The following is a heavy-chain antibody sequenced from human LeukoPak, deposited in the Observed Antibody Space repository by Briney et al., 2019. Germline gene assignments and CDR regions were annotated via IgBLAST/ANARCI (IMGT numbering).Heavy chain of an antibody. J-gene: IGHJ4*02. V-gene: IGHV3-23*01. CDR2: ISGSGGST. CDR3: AKAAIVATGKVPDY. CDR1: GFTFSSYA. D-gene: IGHD6-13*01. Sequence: QSGGSLRLSCAASGFTFSSYAMSWVRQAPGKGLEWVSAISGSGGSTYYADSVKGRFTISRDNSKNTLYLQMNSLRAEDTAVYFCAKAAIVATGKVPDYWGQGTLVTVSA.